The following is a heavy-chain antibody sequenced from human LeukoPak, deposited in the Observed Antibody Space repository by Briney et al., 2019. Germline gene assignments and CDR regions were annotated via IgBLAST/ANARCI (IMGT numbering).Heavy chain of an antibody. CDR2: ISGYDANT. Sequence: ASVKVSCKASGYTFTSYGISWVRQAPGQGLEWMGWISGYDANTIHAQKFQGRVTMTTDTSTSTAYMELRSLRSDDAAVYYCARDVSPGYFDYWGQGTLVTVSS. CDR3: ARDVSPGYFDY. V-gene: IGHV1-18*01. CDR1: GYTFTSYG. J-gene: IGHJ4*02.